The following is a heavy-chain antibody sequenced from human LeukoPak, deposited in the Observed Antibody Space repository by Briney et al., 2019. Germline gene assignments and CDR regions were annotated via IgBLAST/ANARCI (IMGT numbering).Heavy chain of an antibody. D-gene: IGHD3-10*01. CDR3: ARRMETYYYGSGAYYMDV. CDR2: IYYSGST. Sequence: SETLSFTCTVSGGSISSSSYYWGWIRQPPGKGLEWIGSIYYSGSTYYNPSLKSRVTISVDTSKNQFSLKLSSVAAADTAVYYCARRMETYYYGSGAYYMDVWGKGTTVTISS. CDR1: GGSISSSSYY. J-gene: IGHJ6*03. V-gene: IGHV4-39*01.